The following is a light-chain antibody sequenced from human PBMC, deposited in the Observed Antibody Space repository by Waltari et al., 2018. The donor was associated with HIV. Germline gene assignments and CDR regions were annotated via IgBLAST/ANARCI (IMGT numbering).Light chain of an antibody. CDR2: DVS. Sequence: QSALTQPRSVSGSPGQSVTISCTRTSSDVGNFNFPSWYQHLPGKSPKLVIYDVSKRPSGFPARFSGSMSVNTASLTIAGFLVEDEADYYCCTYAASNVIFGGGTKLTVL. CDR1: SSDVGNFNF. J-gene: IGLJ2*01. V-gene: IGLV2-11*01. CDR3: CTYAASNVI.